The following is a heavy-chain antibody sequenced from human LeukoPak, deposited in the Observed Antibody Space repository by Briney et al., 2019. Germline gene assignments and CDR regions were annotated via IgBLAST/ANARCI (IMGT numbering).Heavy chain of an antibody. D-gene: IGHD3-16*01. J-gene: IGHJ6*03. Sequence: ASVTVSCKAAEYTFTSFDIDWVRQATGQGLEWMGWMSPKSGNTDYAQKFQGRVTMTRNTSINTAYLELSSLRSDDTAVYFCARGVGGLGNMDVWGEGTTVIVSS. CDR2: MSPKSGNT. CDR3: ARGVGGLGNMDV. V-gene: IGHV1-8*01. CDR1: EYTFTSFD.